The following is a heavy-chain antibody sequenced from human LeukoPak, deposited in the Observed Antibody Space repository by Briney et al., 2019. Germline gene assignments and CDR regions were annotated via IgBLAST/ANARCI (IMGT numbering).Heavy chain of an antibody. CDR1: GGSFSGYY. D-gene: IGHD1-26*01. Sequence: SETLSHTCAVYGGSFSGYYWSWIRQPPGKGLEWIGEINHSGSTNYNPSLKSRVTISVDTSKNQFSLKLSSVTAADTAVYYCARIQDGELLSAYFDYWGQGTLVTVSS. CDR3: ARIQDGELLSAYFDY. V-gene: IGHV4-34*01. J-gene: IGHJ4*02. CDR2: INHSGST.